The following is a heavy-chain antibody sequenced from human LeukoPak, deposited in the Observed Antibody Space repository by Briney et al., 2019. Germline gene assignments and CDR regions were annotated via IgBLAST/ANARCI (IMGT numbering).Heavy chain of an antibody. CDR3: AEDHEGPWDGVFDY. D-gene: IGHD1-26*01. CDR1: GFTFSSYS. CDR2: ISSSSSYI. Sequence: PGGSLRLSCAASGFTFSSYSMNWVRQAPGKGLEWVSSISSSSSYIYYADSVKGRFTISRDNSKNTLYLQMNSLRAEDTAVYYCAEDHEGPWDGVFDYWGQGTLVTVSS. V-gene: IGHV3-21*04. J-gene: IGHJ4*02.